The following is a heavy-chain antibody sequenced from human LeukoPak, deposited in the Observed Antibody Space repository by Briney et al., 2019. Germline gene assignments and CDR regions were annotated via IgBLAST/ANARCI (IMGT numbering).Heavy chain of an antibody. CDR2: VTNSGGST. J-gene: IGHJ4*02. CDR1: GFTFSSYA. CDR3: AKHDYGDFTPSPFPI. D-gene: IGHD4-17*01. V-gene: IGHV3-23*01. Sequence: GGSLRLSCAASGFTFSSYAMSWVRQAPGKGLEWVCTVTNSGGSTYHADSVKGRFTISRDNSKNTLSLQMNSLRAEDTAVYYCAKHDYGDFTPSPFPIWGQGTLATVSS.